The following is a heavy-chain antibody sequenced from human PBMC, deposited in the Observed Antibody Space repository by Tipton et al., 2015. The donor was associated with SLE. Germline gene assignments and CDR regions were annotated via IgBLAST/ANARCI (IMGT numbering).Heavy chain of an antibody. J-gene: IGHJ4*02. V-gene: IGHV4-59*01. D-gene: IGHD1-7*01. CDR2: IYYSGST. Sequence: GLVKPSETLSLTCTVSGGSISSYYWSWIRQPPGKGLEWIGYIYYSGSTNYNPSLKSRLTISVDTSKNQFSLKLSSVTAADTAVYYCARWAGPTVNFDYWGQGTLVTVSS. CDR1: GGSISSYY. CDR3: ARWAGPTVNFDY.